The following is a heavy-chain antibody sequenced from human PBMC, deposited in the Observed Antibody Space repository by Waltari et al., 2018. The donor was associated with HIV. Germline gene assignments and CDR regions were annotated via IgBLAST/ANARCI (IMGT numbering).Heavy chain of an antibody. Sequence: QVQLVQSAAEVKKPGSSVTVSCTATGGTRRHSSSWVRQAPGQGLEWLGGIIPIFGTPNYAQKFQGRVTISADESATSVYLEMKTLRSDDTATYFCACADRDQSGSYYIFDYWGQGSLVTVSS. D-gene: IGHD1-26*01. CDR3: ACADRDQSGSYYIFDY. J-gene: IGHJ4*02. CDR2: IIPIFGTP. V-gene: IGHV1-69*01. CDR1: GGTRRHS.